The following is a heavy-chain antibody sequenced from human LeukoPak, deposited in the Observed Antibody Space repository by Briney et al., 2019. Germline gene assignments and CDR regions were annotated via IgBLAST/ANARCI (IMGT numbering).Heavy chain of an antibody. CDR3: ARRTSDSSGFEYYYYYYMDV. CDR1: GGSISSGGYY. D-gene: IGHD3-22*01. Sequence: SQTLSLTCTVSGGSISSGGYYWSWIRQHPGKGLEWIGYIYYSGSTYYNPSLKSRVTISVDTSKNQFSLKLSSVTAADTAVYYSARRTSDSSGFEYYYYYYMDVWGKGTTVTVSS. V-gene: IGHV4-31*03. J-gene: IGHJ6*03. CDR2: IYYSGST.